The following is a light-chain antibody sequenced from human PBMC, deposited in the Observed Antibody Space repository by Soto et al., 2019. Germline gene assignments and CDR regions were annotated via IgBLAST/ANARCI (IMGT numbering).Light chain of an antibody. Sequence: EVVMTQSPATLSVSPGERATLSCRASQSVSSNLAWYQQKPGQAPRLLIYGASTRATGIPARFSGSGSGTEFALTISSLQSEDCAAYYCQEYNNWSPWTFGQGTKVEIK. CDR1: QSVSSN. V-gene: IGKV3-15*01. J-gene: IGKJ1*01. CDR2: GAS. CDR3: QEYNNWSPWT.